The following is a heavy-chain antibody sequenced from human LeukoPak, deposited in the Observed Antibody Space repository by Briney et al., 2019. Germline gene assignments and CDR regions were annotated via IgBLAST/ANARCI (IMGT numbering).Heavy chain of an antibody. CDR1: GYTFTNYD. D-gene: IGHD4/OR15-4a*01. CDR2: ISTYNGNT. J-gene: IGHJ4*02. Sequence: ASVKVSCKASGYTFTNYDINWVRQAPGQGLEWMGWISTYNGNTNYAQKLQGRVTMTTDTSTSKVYMELRSLRSDDTAVYYCAKIAYGANFFDYWGQGTLVTVSS. V-gene: IGHV1-18*01. CDR3: AKIAYGANFFDY.